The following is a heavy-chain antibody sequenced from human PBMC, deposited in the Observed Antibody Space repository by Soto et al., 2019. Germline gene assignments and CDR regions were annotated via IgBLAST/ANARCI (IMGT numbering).Heavy chain of an antibody. V-gene: IGHV3-15*07. CDR3: TTVTACSGGSCYQYYYYYGMDV. J-gene: IGHJ6*02. Sequence: GGSLRLSCAASGFTFSNAWMNWVRQAPGKGLEWVGRIKSKTDGGTTDYAAPVKGRFTISRDDSKNTLYLQMNSLKTEDTAVYYCTTVTACSGGSCYQYYYYYGMDVWGQGTTVTVSS. D-gene: IGHD2-15*01. CDR2: IKSKTDGGTT. CDR1: GFTFSNAW.